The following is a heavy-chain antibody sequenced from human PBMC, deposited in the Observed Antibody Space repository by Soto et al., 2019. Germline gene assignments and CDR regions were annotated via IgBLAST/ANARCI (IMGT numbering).Heavy chain of an antibody. J-gene: IGHJ4*02. CDR1: GFTITSSA. Sequence: QMQLVQSGPEVKKPGTSVKVSCKASGFTITSSAVQWVRQARGQRLEWIGWIVVGSGNTNYAQKFQERVTITRDMSTSTAYMELSSLRSEDTTVYYCPAAHTGALDYWGQGTLVTVSS. CDR3: PAAHTGALDY. D-gene: IGHD3-10*01. CDR2: IVVGSGNT. V-gene: IGHV1-58*01.